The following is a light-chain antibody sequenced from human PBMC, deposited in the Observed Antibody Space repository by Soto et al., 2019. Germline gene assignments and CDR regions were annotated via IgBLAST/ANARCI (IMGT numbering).Light chain of an antibody. CDR3: QQSYNTTWT. Sequence: VQMTHAPSSLSASLGDRVTITFRASQGISTDLNWYQQKPGKAPKLLIYTTSSLQSGVPSRFSGSGSETDFTLTISSLQPEDFATYSCQQSYNTTWTFGQGTKVDIK. CDR1: QGISTD. J-gene: IGKJ1*01. CDR2: TTS. V-gene: IGKV1-39*01.